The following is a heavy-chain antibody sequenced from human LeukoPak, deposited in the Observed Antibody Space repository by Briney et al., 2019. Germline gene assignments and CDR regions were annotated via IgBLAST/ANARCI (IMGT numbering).Heavy chain of an antibody. CDR2: FFSGGEP. Sequence: GGSLRLSCAVSGFSISHNFMGWVRQTPGKGLEWVSLFFSGGEPYSADSVKGRFAISKDNSKYTLPLQMNSLRVEYTAMYYCARDTDYYGSGRQGYFDRWGQGTLVTVSS. V-gene: IGHV3-66*01. D-gene: IGHD3-10*01. CDR1: GFSISHNF. CDR3: ARDTDYYGSGRQGYFDR. J-gene: IGHJ1*01.